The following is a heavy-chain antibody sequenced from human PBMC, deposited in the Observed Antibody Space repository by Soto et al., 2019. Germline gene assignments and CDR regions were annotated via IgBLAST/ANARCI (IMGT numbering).Heavy chain of an antibody. CDR1: GYTFTSYW. V-gene: IGHV5-10-1*01. J-gene: IGHJ6*02. CDR2: INPADSSA. Sequence: PGESLKISCKGSGYTFTSYWITWVRQVPGKGLEWLGKINPADSSANFGPSFQGHVSMSTDNSINTAYLQWSGLEASDTAMYYCARLGPDYSNSGMDVWGQGTTVTVSS. CDR3: ARLGPDYSNSGMDV. D-gene: IGHD4-4*01.